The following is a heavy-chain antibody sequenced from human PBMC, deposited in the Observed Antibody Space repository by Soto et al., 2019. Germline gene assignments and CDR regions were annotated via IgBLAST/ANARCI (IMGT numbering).Heavy chain of an antibody. J-gene: IGHJ6*02. CDR2: INAGNGNT. V-gene: IGHV1-3*01. CDR1: GYTFTSYA. D-gene: IGHD6-25*01. Sequence: GASVKVSCKASGYTFTSYAMHWVRQAPGQRLEWMGWINAGNGNTKYSQRFQGRVTITRDTSASTAYMELSSLRSEDTAVYYCARVENIGQRPYYYYGMDVWGQGTTVTVSS. CDR3: ARVENIGQRPYYYYGMDV.